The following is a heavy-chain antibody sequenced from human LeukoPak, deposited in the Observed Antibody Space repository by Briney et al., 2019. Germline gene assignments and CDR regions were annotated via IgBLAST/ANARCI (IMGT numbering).Heavy chain of an antibody. V-gene: IGHV1-69*13. Sequence: SVKVSCKASGYTFTSYYMHWVRQAPGQGLEWMGGIIPIFGTANYAQKFQGRVTITADESTSTAYMELSSLRSEDTAVYYCARGRTHCSGGSCYSEYFQHWGQGTLVTVSS. CDR3: ARGRTHCSGGSCYSEYFQH. J-gene: IGHJ1*01. D-gene: IGHD2-15*01. CDR2: IIPIFGTA. CDR1: GYTFTSYY.